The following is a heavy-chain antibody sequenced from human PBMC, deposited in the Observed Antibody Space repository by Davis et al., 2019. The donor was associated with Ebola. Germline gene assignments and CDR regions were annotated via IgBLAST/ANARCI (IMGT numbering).Heavy chain of an antibody. D-gene: IGHD6-19*01. V-gene: IGHV3-43D*03. J-gene: IGHJ4*02. CDR1: GFTFDDYA. CDR2: ISWDGGST. CDR3: AKSSSGWWESIDY. Sequence: PGGSLRLSCAASGFTFDDYAMHWVRQAPGKGLEWVSLISWDGGSTYYADSVKGRFTISRDNSKNSLYLQMNSLRAEDTALYYCAKSSSGWWESIDYWGQGTLVTVSS.